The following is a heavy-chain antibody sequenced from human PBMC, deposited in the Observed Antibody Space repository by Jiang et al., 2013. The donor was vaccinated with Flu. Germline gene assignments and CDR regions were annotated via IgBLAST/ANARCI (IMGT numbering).Heavy chain of an antibody. V-gene: IGHV4-59*08. CDR2: IYYGGST. CDR1: GGSISTYY. J-gene: IGHJ4*02. Sequence: LLKPSETLSLTCTVSGGSISTYYWTWIRQPPGKGLEWIGYIYYGGSTNYNPSLKSRVTISLDTSKNQFSLKLSSVTAADTAVFYCAGLRVFNSGWYGDYWGQGTLVTVSS. CDR3: AGLRVFNSGWYGDY. D-gene: IGHD6-19*01.